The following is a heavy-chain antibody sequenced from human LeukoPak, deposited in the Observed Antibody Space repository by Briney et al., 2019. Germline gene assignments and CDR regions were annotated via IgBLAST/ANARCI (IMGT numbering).Heavy chain of an antibody. V-gene: IGHV3-30-3*01. Sequence: GGSLRLSCAASRFTFSNYFMYWVRQPPGKGLEWVALISYDGANKYYADSVKGRFTISRDNSKNTLYLQINSLRAEDTAVYYCARDGGYSYGFSSGIFDYWGQGTLVTVSS. CDR3: ARDGGYSYGFSSGIFDY. J-gene: IGHJ4*02. CDR2: ISYDGANK. D-gene: IGHD5-18*01. CDR1: RFTFSNYF.